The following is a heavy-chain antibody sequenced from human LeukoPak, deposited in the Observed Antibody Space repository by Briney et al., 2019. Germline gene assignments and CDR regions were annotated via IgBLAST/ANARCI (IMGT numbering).Heavy chain of an antibody. D-gene: IGHD6-13*01. Sequence: SETLSLTCAVYGGSFTTYYGTWIRQPPGKGLEWIGEINLRGTTNYNPSLKSRVTISLDTSKNQSSLKLSSVTAADTAVYYCAREGDSSSVGWFDPWGQGTLVTVSS. V-gene: IGHV4-34*01. CDR1: GGSFTTYY. CDR2: INLRGTT. J-gene: IGHJ5*02. CDR3: AREGDSSSVGWFDP.